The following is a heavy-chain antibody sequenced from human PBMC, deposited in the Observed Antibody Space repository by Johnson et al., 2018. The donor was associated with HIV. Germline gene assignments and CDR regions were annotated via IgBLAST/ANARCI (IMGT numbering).Heavy chain of an antibody. Sequence: VQLVESGGGLVQPGGSLRLSCAASGFSFHSYCMTWVRQAPGKGLEWVANIKQDGSEKHYVDSLKGRFTISRDNAKNSLYLQMNTLRADDTAVYYCARAFEVGPSERVVDGFDIWGQGTMVTVSS. CDR1: GFSFHSYC. CDR2: IKQDGSEK. D-gene: IGHD3-3*01. V-gene: IGHV3-7*05. J-gene: IGHJ3*02. CDR3: ARAFEVGPSERVVDGFDI.